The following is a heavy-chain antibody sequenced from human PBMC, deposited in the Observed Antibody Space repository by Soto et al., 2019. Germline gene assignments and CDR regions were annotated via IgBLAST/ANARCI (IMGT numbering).Heavy chain of an antibody. CDR2: IYWDDAK. Sequence: QITLKESGPTLVKPTQTLTLTCTFSGFSLSTSGVGVGWIRQPPGKALEWLALIYWDDAKHYSPSLKSRLTITKDTSQNQVVLIMPNMDPVDTATYFCAHKGGGDRILDYWGQGTLVTVSS. CDR3: AHKGGGDRILDY. CDR1: GFSLSTSGVG. V-gene: IGHV2-5*02. D-gene: IGHD3-16*01. J-gene: IGHJ4*02.